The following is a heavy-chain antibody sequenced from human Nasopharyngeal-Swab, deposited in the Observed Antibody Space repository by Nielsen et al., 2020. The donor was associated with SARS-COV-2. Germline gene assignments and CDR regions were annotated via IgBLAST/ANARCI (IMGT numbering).Heavy chain of an antibody. V-gene: IGHV5-10-1*01. J-gene: IGHJ4*02. CDR1: GYSFTSYW. D-gene: IGHD3-10*01. CDR3: ASGGSGSYPYY. Sequence: GESLKISWKGSGYSFTSYWISWVRQMPGKGLEWMGRIDPSDSYTNYSPSFQGHVTISADKSISTAYLQWSSLKASDTAMYYCASGGSGSYPYYWGQGTLVTVSS. CDR2: IDPSDSYT.